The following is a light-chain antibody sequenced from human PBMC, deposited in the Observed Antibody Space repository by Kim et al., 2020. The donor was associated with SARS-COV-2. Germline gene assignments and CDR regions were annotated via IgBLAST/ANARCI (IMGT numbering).Light chain of an antibody. CDR1: QSVSNSF. CDR2: GAS. Sequence: WSPGERAALSCRASQSVSNSFLAWYRQRPGQAPSLLIYGASTRATGIPDRFSGSGSGTDFTLTINRLEPEDFAVYYCQQYGTTPYTFGLGTKLEI. CDR3: QQYGTTPYT. V-gene: IGKV3-20*01. J-gene: IGKJ2*01.